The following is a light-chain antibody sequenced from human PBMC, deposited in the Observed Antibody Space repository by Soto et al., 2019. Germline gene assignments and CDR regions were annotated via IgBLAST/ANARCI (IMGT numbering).Light chain of an antibody. J-gene: IGKJ1*01. Sequence: FVVTQSPDTLSLSPGETATLSCRASQSVSSSVAWYQHKPGQSPRLVVYSGYKRSAGIPARFSGSGSGTDFTLTINSLENDDFAVYYCQQRYSWIRVFGPGTNVEVK. CDR3: QQRYSWIRV. V-gene: IGKV3-11*01. CDR2: SGY. CDR1: QSVSSS.